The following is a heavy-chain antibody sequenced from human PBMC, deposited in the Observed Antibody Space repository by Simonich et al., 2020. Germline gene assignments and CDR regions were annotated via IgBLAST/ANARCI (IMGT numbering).Heavy chain of an antibody. CDR3: ARSTTGTTAFDI. CDR1: GYTFTSYG. CDR2: ISAYNGNK. J-gene: IGHJ3*02. D-gene: IGHD1-1*01. V-gene: IGHV1-18*01. Sequence: QVQLVQSGAEVKKPGAAVKVSCKASGYTFTSYGIRWVRQAPGQGLEWMGWISAYNGNKNYAQKIQGRVTMTTDTSTSTAYMELRSLRSDDTAVYYCARSTTGTTAFDIWGQGTMVTVSS.